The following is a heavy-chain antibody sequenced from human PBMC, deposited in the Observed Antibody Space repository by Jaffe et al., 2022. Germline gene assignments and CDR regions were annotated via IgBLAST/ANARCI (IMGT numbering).Heavy chain of an antibody. Sequence: QVQLVESGGGVVQPGGSLRLSCAASGFTFSSYGMHWVRQAPGKGLEWVAFIRYDGSNKYYADSVKGRFTISRDNSKNTLYLQMNSLRAEDTAVYYCAKDRGQYCSGGSCYYFDYWGQGTLVTVSS. CDR2: IRYDGSNK. J-gene: IGHJ4*02. V-gene: IGHV3-30*02. D-gene: IGHD2-15*01. CDR1: GFTFSSYG. CDR3: AKDRGQYCSGGSCYYFDY.